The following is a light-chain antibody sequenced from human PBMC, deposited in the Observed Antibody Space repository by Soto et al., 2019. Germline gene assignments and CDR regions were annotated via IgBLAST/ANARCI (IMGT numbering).Light chain of an antibody. CDR2: DAS. J-gene: IGKJ4*01. CDR3: QQYGSSPLT. V-gene: IGKV3-20*01. CDR1: QSVSSSY. Sequence: EIVLTQSPGTLSLSPGERATLSCRASQSVSSSYLAWYQQKPGQAPRLLIYDASSRATGIPDRFSGSGSGTDFTLTISRLESDEFAVYYCQQYGSSPLTFGGGTKVEIK.